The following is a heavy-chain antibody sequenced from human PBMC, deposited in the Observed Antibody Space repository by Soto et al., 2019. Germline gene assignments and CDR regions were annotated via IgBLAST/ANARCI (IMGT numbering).Heavy chain of an antibody. CDR3: ARDVATSGTKFFYGMAV. CDR1: RFIFNIYG. Sequence: QELLVESGGGVVQPGRSLRLSCSASRFIFNIYGRHWVRQTPGKGLEWVAVISYDGANKYYADSVKGRFTISRDNSKNTLYLEMNSLRPDDTAIYYCARDVATSGTKFFYGMAVWGQGTTVTVSS. V-gene: IGHV3-30*03. J-gene: IGHJ6*02. D-gene: IGHD1-1*01. CDR2: ISYDGANK.